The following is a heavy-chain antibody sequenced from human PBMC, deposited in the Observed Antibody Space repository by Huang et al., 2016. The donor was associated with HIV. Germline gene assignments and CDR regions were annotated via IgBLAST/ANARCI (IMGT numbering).Heavy chain of an antibody. V-gene: IGHV4-34*02. CDR2: INHSGNT. CDR3: ARRYNSRRDY. D-gene: IGHD3-22*01. CDR1: GGSFSGYY. Sequence: QVQLEPWGAGLLKASETLSLTCAVYGGSFSGYYWNWLRQAPGKGLEWVGEINHSGNTNYNPSLKSRVNMSVDTSKSQFSLYLTSLSAADTGTYFCARRYNSRRDYWGRGTLVTVHS. J-gene: IGHJ4*02.